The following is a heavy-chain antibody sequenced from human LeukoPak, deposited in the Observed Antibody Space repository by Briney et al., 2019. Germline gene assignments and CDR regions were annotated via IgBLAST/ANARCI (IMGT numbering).Heavy chain of an antibody. V-gene: IGHV3-23*01. CDR2: ITSSGGSI. Sequence: GGCLRLSRAASGFTFTSYAMTGVRQAPGKGLVWVSSITSSGGSIYYAQSVKGRLTISRDNSKNPLYQQMNSLGAEDTAFCYCARGAIASAGFDYWGQGTLVTVSS. CDR3: ARGAIASAGFDY. D-gene: IGHD6-13*01. CDR1: GFTFTSYA. J-gene: IGHJ4*02.